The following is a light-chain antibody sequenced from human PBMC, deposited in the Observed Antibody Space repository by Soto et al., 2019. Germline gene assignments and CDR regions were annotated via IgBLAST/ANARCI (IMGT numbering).Light chain of an antibody. CDR2: GAT. CDR1: ESVSDF. J-gene: IGKJ5*01. CDR3: QQYVTSPAIT. Sequence: EIVLTQSPGALSLSPWEMSTPLCCASESVSDFLAWYQQKPGLAPRLLIHGATKRTSGTPDRFSGSGSGTAFTLAISRLEPEDFAIYYCQQYVTSPAITFGQGTRLEIK. V-gene: IGKV3-20*01.